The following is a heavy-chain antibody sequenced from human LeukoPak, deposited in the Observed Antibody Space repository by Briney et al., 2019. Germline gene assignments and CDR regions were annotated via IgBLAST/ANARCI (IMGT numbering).Heavy chain of an antibody. CDR1: GGSISSGSYY. V-gene: IGHV4-30-2*01. J-gene: IGHJ3*02. CDR2: IYHSGST. CDR3: ARTQYSRSSPDAFDI. D-gene: IGHD6-6*01. Sequence: TSETLSLTCTVSGGSISSGSYYWSWIRQPPGKGLEWIGYIYHSGSTYYNPSLKSRVTISVDRSKNQFSLKLSSVTAADTAVYYCARTQYSRSSPDAFDIWGQGTMDTVSS.